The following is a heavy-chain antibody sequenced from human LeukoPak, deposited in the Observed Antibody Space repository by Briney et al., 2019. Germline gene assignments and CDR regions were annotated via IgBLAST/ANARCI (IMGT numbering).Heavy chain of an antibody. D-gene: IGHD6-13*01. V-gene: IGHV4-59*01. J-gene: IGHJ4*02. CDR3: ARHGHSSSWYLWDL. Sequence: SEILSPTCTVAGDSISNYYWSWSRQSPGKGLEWSGYAFHSGITDYKPSLKTRVTISVDTSRNQFSLKLRSVTAADTAVYYCARHGHSSSWYLWDLWGPGILVTVSS. CDR2: AFHSGIT. CDR1: GDSISNYY.